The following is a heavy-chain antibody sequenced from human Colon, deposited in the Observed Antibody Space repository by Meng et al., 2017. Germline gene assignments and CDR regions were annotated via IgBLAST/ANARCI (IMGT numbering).Heavy chain of an antibody. CDR3: ARGGGLGFDS. CDR1: DYSVSSGYF. Sequence: SETLSLTCIVSDYSVSSGYFWGWIRQLPGKGLEWIGSIYHSGTTYYNPSLKSRLTVSVDTSKNQVSLRLTSVTAADTAVYFCARGGGLGFDSWGQGTLVTVSS. D-gene: IGHD3-16*01. V-gene: IGHV4-38-2*02. CDR2: IYHSGTT. J-gene: IGHJ4*02.